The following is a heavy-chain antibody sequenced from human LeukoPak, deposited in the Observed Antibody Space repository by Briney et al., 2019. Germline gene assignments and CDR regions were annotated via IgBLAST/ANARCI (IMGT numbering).Heavy chain of an antibody. Sequence: SETLSLTCTVSGYSISSGYYWGWIRPPPGKGLEWIGSIYHSGSTYYNPSLKSRVTISVDTSKNQFSLKLSSVTAADTAVYYCAREGGPLGYWGQGTLVTVSS. J-gene: IGHJ4*02. D-gene: IGHD7-27*01. CDR3: AREGGPLGY. V-gene: IGHV4-38-2*02. CDR1: GYSISSGYY. CDR2: IYHSGST.